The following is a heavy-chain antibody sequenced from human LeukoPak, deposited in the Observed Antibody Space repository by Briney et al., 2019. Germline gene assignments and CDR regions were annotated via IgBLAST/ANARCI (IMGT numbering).Heavy chain of an antibody. V-gene: IGHV3-15*01. CDR1: GFTFSNAW. CDR3: TRDKLELRQFDY. D-gene: IGHD1-26*01. CDR2: IKSKPDGGAT. Sequence: GGSLRLSCAASGFTFSNAWMSWVRQAPGKGLEWVGRIKSKPDGGATDYAAPVKGRFIISRDDSKDMLYLQMNSLKTEDTGVYYCTRDKLELRQFDYWGQGTLVTVSS. J-gene: IGHJ4*02.